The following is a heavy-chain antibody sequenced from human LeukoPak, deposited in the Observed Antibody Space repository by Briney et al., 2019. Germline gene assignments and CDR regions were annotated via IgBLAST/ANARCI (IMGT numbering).Heavy chain of an antibody. V-gene: IGHV3-13*01. Sequence: GGSLRLSCAAPGFTFSNYDMHWVRQATGEGLEWVSAIDTAGDTYYPGSVRGRFTISRENAENSLYLQMNSLRAGDTGVYYCARTTVTSGPYWYFDLWGRGTLVTAS. CDR1: GFTFSNYD. CDR3: ARTTVTSGPYWYFDL. J-gene: IGHJ2*01. CDR2: IDTAGDT. D-gene: IGHD4-17*01.